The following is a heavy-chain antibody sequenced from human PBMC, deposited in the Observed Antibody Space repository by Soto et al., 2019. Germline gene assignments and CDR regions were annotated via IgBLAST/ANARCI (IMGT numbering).Heavy chain of an antibody. Sequence: SETLSLTCTVSGGSISSYYWSWIRQPPGKGLEWIGYIYYSGSTNYNPSLKSRVTISVDTSKNQFSLKLSSVTAADTAVYYCARLSPSYHYGSGSYYNWYYFDYWGQGTLVPVS. D-gene: IGHD3-10*01. CDR2: IYYSGST. CDR1: GGSISSYY. V-gene: IGHV4-59*08. J-gene: IGHJ4*02. CDR3: ARLSPSYHYGSGSYYNWYYFDY.